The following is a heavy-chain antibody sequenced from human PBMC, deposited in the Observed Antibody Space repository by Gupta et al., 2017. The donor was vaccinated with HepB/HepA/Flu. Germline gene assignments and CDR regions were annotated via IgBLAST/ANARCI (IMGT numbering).Heavy chain of an antibody. D-gene: IGHD1-26*01. CDR3: TRHEGRGGATKGFDT. CDR2: IYYNGST. J-gene: IGHJ5*02. CDR1: GGSISSTNYY. Sequence: QLQLQESGPGLVKPSETLSLTCTVSGGSISSTNYYWGWIRQPPGKGLEGMGTIYYNGSTYYNKSLKRRVTISVEKSKNKLARKLTSVSAADTAVYYCTRHEGRGGATKGFDTGGQGTLVTVSS. V-gene: IGHV4-39*01.